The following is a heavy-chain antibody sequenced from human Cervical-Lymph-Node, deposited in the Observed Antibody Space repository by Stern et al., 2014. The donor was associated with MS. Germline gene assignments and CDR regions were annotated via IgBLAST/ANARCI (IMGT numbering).Heavy chain of an antibody. CDR1: GGSISSGGYY. J-gene: IGHJ3*02. CDR2: IYYSGST. D-gene: IGHD5-12*01. V-gene: IGHV4-31*03. CDR3: ARNRGYSGYGTESDAFDI. Sequence: QLQLQESGPGLVKPSQTLSLTCTVSGGSISSGGYYWSWIRQHPGQSLEWIGYIYYSGSTSYNPSLKSRVTISVDTSKNQFSLKLSSVTAADTAVYYCARNRGYSGYGTESDAFDIWGQGTMVTVSS.